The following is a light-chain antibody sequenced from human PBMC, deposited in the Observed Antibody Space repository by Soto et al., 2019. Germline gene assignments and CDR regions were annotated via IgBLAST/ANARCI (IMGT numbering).Light chain of an antibody. CDR1: QSISRS. J-gene: IGKJ2*01. CDR2: TAS. CDR3: QQSYRTPPDT. Sequence: DIQMTQSPSSLSASVGDRVTITCRASQSISRSLNWYQQKPGKAPKLLIYTASSLPSGVPSRFSGSGSGTDFTITISSLQPEDVATYYCQQSYRTPPDTFGQGTKLEIK. V-gene: IGKV1-39*01.